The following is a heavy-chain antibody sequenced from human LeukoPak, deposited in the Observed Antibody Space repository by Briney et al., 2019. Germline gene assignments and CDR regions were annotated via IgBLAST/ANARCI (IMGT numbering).Heavy chain of an antibody. V-gene: IGHV3-48*04. D-gene: IGHD5-24*01. CDR2: ISASRDIT. J-gene: IGHJ4*02. CDR1: GFNYSSYT. Sequence: GGSLRLSCAASGFNYSSYTMNWVRQAPGMGLEWLSYISASRDITYYADSVKGRFTISRDNAKNSLYLQMNSLRAEDTALYYCAKDIERWLQSPFDYWGQGTLVTVSS. CDR3: AKDIERWLQSPFDY.